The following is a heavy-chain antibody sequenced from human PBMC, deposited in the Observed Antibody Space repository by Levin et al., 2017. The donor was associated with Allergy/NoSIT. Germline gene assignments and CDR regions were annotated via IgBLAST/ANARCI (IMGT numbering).Heavy chain of an antibody. D-gene: IGHD3-3*01. CDR2: ISAYNGNT. CDR3: ARVYYDFWSGLSSYYYYGMDV. Sequence: ASVKVSCKASGYTFTSYGISWVRQAPGQGLEWMGWISAYNGNTNYAQKLQGRVTMTTDTSTSTAYMELRSLRSDDTAVYYCARVYYDFWSGLSSYYYYGMDVWGQGTTVTVSS. J-gene: IGHJ6*02. CDR1: GYTFTSYG. V-gene: IGHV1-18*01.